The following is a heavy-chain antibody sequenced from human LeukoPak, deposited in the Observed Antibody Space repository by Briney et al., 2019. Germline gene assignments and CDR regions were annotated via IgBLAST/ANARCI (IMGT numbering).Heavy chain of an antibody. CDR1: GFSFSSHV. CDR3: AKYTSGTSYRGLDQ. V-gene: IGHV3-23*01. J-gene: IGHJ4*02. D-gene: IGHD3-10*01. CDR2: IIGSAVNT. Sequence: GGSLRLSCAASGFSFSSHVMHWVRQAPGKGLEWVSTIIGSAVNTYYADSVKGRFTISRDDSKNTVYLQMNSLRAEDTAVYSCAKYTSGTSYRGLDQWGQGTLVTVSS.